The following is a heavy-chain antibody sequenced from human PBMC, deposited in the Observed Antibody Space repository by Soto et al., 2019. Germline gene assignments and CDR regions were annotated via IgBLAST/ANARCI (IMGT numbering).Heavy chain of an antibody. CDR1: GFTFSTYW. Sequence: EVQLVESGGGLVQPRGSLRLSCAASGFTFSTYWMHWVRQAPGKGLVWVSGLDNDGTNIRYADSVKGRFTASRDNGKNAMNVHTDTLRAEDTAVYYCARDGGCYFGDWGQGGLVTVSS. CDR2: LDNDGTNI. D-gene: IGHD3-16*01. CDR3: ARDGGCYFGD. V-gene: IGHV3-74*01. J-gene: IGHJ4*02.